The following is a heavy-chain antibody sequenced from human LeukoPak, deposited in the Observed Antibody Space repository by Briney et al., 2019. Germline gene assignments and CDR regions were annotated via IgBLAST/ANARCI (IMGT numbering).Heavy chain of an antibody. CDR2: ISGSGGNT. CDR3: AKALMVRGVYYFHY. Sequence: GGSLRLSCAASGLTFSSYAMNWVRQAPGKGLEWVSAISGSGGNTYYADSVKGRFTISRDNAKNSLYLQMNSLRAEDTALYYCAKALMVRGVYYFHYWGQGTLVTVSS. D-gene: IGHD3-10*01. J-gene: IGHJ4*02. V-gene: IGHV3-23*01. CDR1: GLTFSSYA.